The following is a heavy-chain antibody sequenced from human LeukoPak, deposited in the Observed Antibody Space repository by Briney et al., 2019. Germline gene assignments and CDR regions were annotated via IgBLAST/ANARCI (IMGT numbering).Heavy chain of an antibody. D-gene: IGHD2-2*02. V-gene: IGHV3-43*02. CDR3: ASAWYCSSTSCYTEGGFDY. Sequence: PGGSLRLSCAASGFTFDDYAMHWVRQAPGKGLEWVSLISGDGGSTYYADSVKGRFTISRDNAKNSLYLQMNSLRAEDTAVYYCASAWYCSSTSCYTEGGFDYWGQGTLVTVSS. J-gene: IGHJ4*02. CDR2: ISGDGGST. CDR1: GFTFDDYA.